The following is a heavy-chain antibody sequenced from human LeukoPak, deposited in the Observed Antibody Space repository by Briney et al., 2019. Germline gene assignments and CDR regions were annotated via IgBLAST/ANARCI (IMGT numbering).Heavy chain of an antibody. J-gene: IGHJ3*02. Sequence: PGGSLRLSCAASGFTISSNYMSWVRQTLGKGLEWVSVIYSGGGTYYADSVKRQFNIYRDNFKNTLYRQMDSLRAQDTAVYYCARGADIVVVPAAISSSSWYRRSDALDIWGQGTMVTVSS. D-gene: IGHD2-2*02. CDR1: GFTISSNY. V-gene: IGHV3-66*02. CDR3: ARGADIVVVPAAISSSSWYRRSDALDI. CDR2: IYSGGGT.